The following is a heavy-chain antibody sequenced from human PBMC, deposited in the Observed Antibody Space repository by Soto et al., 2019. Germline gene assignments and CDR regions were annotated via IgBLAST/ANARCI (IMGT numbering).Heavy chain of an antibody. Sequence: QVRLVQSGAAVKKPGASVKVSCKASGYTFTSYAMHWVRQAPGQRLEWMGWINAGNGNTKYSQKFQGRVTITRDTSARTDYRELSSLRSEDTAVYYCARVKITFGGVIVRVCDYWGQGTLVTVSS. CDR1: GYTFTSYA. CDR3: ARVKITFGGVIVRVCDY. CDR2: INAGNGNT. D-gene: IGHD3-16*02. J-gene: IGHJ4*02. V-gene: IGHV1-3*01.